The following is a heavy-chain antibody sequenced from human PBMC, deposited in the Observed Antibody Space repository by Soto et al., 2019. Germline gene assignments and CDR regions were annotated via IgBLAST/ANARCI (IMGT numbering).Heavy chain of an antibody. J-gene: IGHJ4*02. D-gene: IGHD3-16*01. CDR1: GYTFTSHG. CDR2: VSGYNGNT. V-gene: IGHV1-18*01. CDR3: ASDVGAKLYY. Sequence: QVQLVQSGAEVKKPGASVKVSCKASGYTFTSHGISWVRQAPGQRIEWMGWVSGYNGNTNYAQKLQGRVTMTTDTPTTTANMELRNLTSDGAAVYYCASDVGAKLYYWGQGPLATLSS.